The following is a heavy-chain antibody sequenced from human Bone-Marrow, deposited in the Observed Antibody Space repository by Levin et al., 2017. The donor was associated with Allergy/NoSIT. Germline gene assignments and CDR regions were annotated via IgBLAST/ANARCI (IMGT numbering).Heavy chain of an antibody. CDR2: ISRSGNSI. V-gene: IGHV3-11*01. D-gene: IGHD2-8*02. J-gene: IGHJ4*02. CDR3: ARSAGGPLNVFDY. CDR1: GFTFSDYA. Sequence: GGSLRLSCAASGFTFSDYAMTWIRQAPGKGLEWVSYISRSGNSINYADSVKGRFTISRDNAEKSLYLQMNSLRAEDTALYYCARSAGGPLNVFDYWGQGALVTVAS.